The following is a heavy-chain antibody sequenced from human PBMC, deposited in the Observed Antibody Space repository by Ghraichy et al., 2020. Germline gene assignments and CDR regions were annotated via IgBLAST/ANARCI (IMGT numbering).Heavy chain of an antibody. J-gene: IGHJ3*02. Sequence: SETLSLTCTVSDGSISSYYWSWIRQPPGKGLEWIGYIYYSGSTNYNPSLKSRVTISVDTSKNQFSLKLSSVTAADTAVYYCARDFDPSGSYYNDAFDIWGQGTMVTVSS. CDR2: IYYSGST. CDR3: ARDFDPSGSYYNDAFDI. V-gene: IGHV4-59*01. D-gene: IGHD3-10*01. CDR1: DGSISSYY.